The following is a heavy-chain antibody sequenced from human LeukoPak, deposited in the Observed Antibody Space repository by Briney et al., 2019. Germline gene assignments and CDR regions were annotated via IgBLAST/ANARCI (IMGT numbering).Heavy chain of an antibody. Sequence: PSETLSLTCTVSGGSISSSSYYWGWIRQPPGKGLEWIGSIYYSGSTYYNPSLKSRVTISVDTSKNQFSLKLSSVTAADTAVYYCARHYNRGSFDYWGQGTLVTVSS. V-gene: IGHV4-39*01. D-gene: IGHD1-14*01. CDR2: IYYSGST. CDR1: GGSISSSSYY. J-gene: IGHJ4*02. CDR3: ARHYNRGSFDY.